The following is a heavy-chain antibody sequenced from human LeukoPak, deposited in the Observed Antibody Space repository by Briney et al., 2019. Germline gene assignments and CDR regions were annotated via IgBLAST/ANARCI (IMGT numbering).Heavy chain of an antibody. J-gene: IGHJ5*02. V-gene: IGHV1-2*02. CDR3: ARVHPDCSGGSCYYRFDP. CDR1: GYTFTGYY. CDR2: INPNSGGT. Sequence: ASVKVSCKASGYTFTGYYMHWVRRAPGQGLEWMGWINPNSGGTNYAQKFQGRVTMTRDTSISTAYMELSRLRSDDTAVYYCARVHPDCSGGSCYYRFDPWGQGTLVTVSS. D-gene: IGHD2-15*01.